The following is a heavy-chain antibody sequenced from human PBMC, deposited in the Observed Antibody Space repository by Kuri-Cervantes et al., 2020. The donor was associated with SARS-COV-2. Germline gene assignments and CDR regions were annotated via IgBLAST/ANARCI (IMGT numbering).Heavy chain of an antibody. D-gene: IGHD3-3*01. CDR3: ARVFLEWFESYMDA. V-gene: IGHV1-8*02. Sequence: ASVKVSCKASGYTFTSYDINWVRQATGQGLEWMGWMNPNSGNTGYAQKFQGRVTMTRNTSVSTAYMELSSLRSEDTAVYYCARVFLEWFESYMDAWGKGTTVTVSS. CDR2: MNPNSGNT. J-gene: IGHJ6*03. CDR1: GYTFTSYD.